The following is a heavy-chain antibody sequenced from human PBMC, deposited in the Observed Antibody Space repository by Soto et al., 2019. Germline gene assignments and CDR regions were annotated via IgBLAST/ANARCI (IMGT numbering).Heavy chain of an antibody. Sequence: QVQLVRSGTEVKKPRSSVKVSCKASGDTFSLYTINWVREAPGLGREWVGRINPIVSMSNYAQKFQGRVSMTADKSTSTAYMELRSLRSDDTAMYFCAASYGSGYRAFDYWGQGALVIVSS. D-gene: IGHD3-16*02. J-gene: IGHJ4*02. V-gene: IGHV1-69*02. CDR1: GDTFSLYT. CDR3: AASYGSGYRAFDY. CDR2: INPIVSMS.